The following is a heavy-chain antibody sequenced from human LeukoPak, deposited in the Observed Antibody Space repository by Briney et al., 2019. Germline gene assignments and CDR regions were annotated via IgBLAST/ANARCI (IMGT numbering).Heavy chain of an antibody. Sequence: GGSPRLSCAASGFTFSSYWMHWVRQAPGKGLVWVSRINSDGSSTSYADSVKGRFTISRDNAKNTLYLQMNSLRAEDTAVYYCARVYDFWSGIIDYWGQGTLVTVSS. CDR3: ARVYDFWSGIIDY. CDR1: GFTFSSYW. D-gene: IGHD3-3*01. V-gene: IGHV3-74*01. J-gene: IGHJ4*02. CDR2: INSDGSST.